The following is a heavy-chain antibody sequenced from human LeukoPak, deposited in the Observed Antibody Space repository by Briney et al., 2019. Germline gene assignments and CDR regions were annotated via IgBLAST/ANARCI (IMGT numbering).Heavy chain of an antibody. J-gene: IGHJ4*02. D-gene: IGHD6-13*01. Sequence: SETLSLTCTVSGGSISSYYWSWIRQPPGKGLEWIGYIYYSGSTNYNPSLKSRVTISVDTSKNQFSLKLSSVTAADTAVYYCARGGGSSWLLIDYWGQGTLVTVSS. CDR1: GGSISSYY. V-gene: IGHV4-59*01. CDR3: ARGGGSSWLLIDY. CDR2: IYYSGST.